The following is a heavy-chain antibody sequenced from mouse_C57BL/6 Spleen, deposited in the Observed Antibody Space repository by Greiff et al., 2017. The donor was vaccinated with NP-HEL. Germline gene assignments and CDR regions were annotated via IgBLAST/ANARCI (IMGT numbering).Heavy chain of an antibody. Sequence: VQLQQSGPELVKPGASVKMSCKASGYTFTDYNMHWVKQSHGKSLEWIGYINPNNGGTSYNQKFKGKAPLTVNKSSSTAYMELCSLTSEDSAVYYCARGGSYGSNLWYFDVWGTGTTVTVSS. D-gene: IGHD1-1*01. CDR2: INPNNGGT. CDR3: ARGGSYGSNLWYFDV. CDR1: GYTFTDYN. V-gene: IGHV1-22*01. J-gene: IGHJ1*03.